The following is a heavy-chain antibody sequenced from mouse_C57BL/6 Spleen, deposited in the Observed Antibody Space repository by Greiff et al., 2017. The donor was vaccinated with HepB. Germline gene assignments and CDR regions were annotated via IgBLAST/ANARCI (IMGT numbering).Heavy chain of an antibody. CDR1: GYTFTSYG. V-gene: IGHV1-81*01. CDR3: ARSRDGYPDY. D-gene: IGHD2-3*01. J-gene: IGHJ2*01. Sequence: VKLQQSGAELARPGASVKLSCKASGYTFTSYGISWVKQSTGQGLEWIGEIYPRSGNTYYNEKFKGKATLTADKSSSTAYMELRSLTSEDSAVYFCARSRDGYPDYWGQGTTLTVSS. CDR2: IYPRSGNT.